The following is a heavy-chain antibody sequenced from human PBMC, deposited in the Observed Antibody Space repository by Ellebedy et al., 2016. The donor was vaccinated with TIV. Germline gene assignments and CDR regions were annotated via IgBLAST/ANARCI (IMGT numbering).Heavy chain of an antibody. Sequence: ASVKVSXKASGGTFNNYAFNWVRQAPGQGLEWMGGIVPLVGSIKYAEKFQGRVTISADESTTTGYLDSSSLTSEDTAVYYCARKFGGGGAFDSWGQGTMITVSP. D-gene: IGHD3-10*01. CDR1: GGTFNNYA. CDR2: IVPLVGSI. CDR3: ARKFGGGGAFDS. V-gene: IGHV1-69*13. J-gene: IGHJ3*02.